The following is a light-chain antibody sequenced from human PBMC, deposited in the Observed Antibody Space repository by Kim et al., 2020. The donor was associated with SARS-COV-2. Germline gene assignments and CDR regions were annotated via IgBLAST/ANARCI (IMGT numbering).Light chain of an antibody. V-gene: IGKV1-5*03. J-gene: IGKJ4*01. CDR1: QSISSW. Sequence: DIQMTQSPSTLSASVGDRVTITCRASQSISSWVAWYQQKPGKAPKFLIYKASFLETGVPSRFSGSESGTEFTLTINSLQPDDFATYYCQQYNFYPLTFGGGTKLEI. CDR3: QQYNFYPLT. CDR2: KAS.